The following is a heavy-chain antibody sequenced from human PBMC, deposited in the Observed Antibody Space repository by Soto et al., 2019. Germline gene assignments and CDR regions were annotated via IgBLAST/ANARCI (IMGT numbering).Heavy chain of an antibody. V-gene: IGHV3-9*01. CDR3: AKLHSSGWYYFDY. Sequence: EVQLVESGGGLVQPGRSLRLSCAASGFTFDDYAMHWVRQAPGKGLEWVSGISWNSGSIGYADSVKGRFTISRDNANNSLYLQMNSLTAEDTALYYCAKLHSSGWYYFDYWGQGTLVTVSS. J-gene: IGHJ4*02. CDR2: ISWNSGSI. D-gene: IGHD6-19*01. CDR1: GFTFDDYA.